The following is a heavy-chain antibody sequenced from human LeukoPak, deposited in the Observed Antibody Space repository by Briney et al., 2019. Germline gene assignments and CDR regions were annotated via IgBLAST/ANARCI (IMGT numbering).Heavy chain of an antibody. V-gene: IGHV3-21*01. CDR2: IGTSSSYI. D-gene: IGHD2-2*01. J-gene: IGHJ6*02. CDR1: GFTYSSYS. Sequence: GGSLRLSCAASGFTYSSYSMNWVRQAPGKGLEWVSSIGTSSSYIYYADSVKGRFTISRDNAKNSLYLQMNSLRAEDTAVYYCARDLHIVVVPAAGNGLDVWGQGTTVTVFS. CDR3: ARDLHIVVVPAAGNGLDV.